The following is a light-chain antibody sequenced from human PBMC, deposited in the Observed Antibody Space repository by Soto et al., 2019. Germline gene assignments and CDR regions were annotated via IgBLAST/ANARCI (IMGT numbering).Light chain of an antibody. Sequence: EIVLTHSPGTLSLYTGERATLSCRASLTISDNYLAWYQQKAGQAPRLVIFGASSRATGIPDRFSGSGSGTDFTLTISSLQSEDFAVYYCQQYNNWPRTFGGGTKVDI. CDR1: LTISDNY. CDR3: QQYNNWPRT. V-gene: IGKV3-20*01. J-gene: IGKJ4*01. CDR2: GAS.